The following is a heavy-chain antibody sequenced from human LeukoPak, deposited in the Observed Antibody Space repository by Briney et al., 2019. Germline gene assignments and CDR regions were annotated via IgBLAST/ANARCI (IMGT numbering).Heavy chain of an antibody. CDR3: AKRGVVIRGLLVIGYHQEAYHYDF. J-gene: IGHJ4*02. CDR1: GISLSNYA. CDR2: ISERGGST. V-gene: IGHV3-23*01. Sequence: GGSLRLSCVVSGISLSNYAMTWVRQAPGKGLEWVSYISERGGSTTYADSVKGRFTISRDTSLNTLYLQMNNLRAEDTAVYFGAKRGVVIRGLLVIGYHQEAYHYDFWGQGVLVTVSS. D-gene: IGHD3-10*01.